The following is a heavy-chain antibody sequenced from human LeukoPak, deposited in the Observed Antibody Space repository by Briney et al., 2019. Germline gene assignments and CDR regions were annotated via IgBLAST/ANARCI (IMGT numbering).Heavy chain of an antibody. CDR3: VKSRRVGANQRGLFDY. CDR1: GFIFSNNW. J-gene: IGHJ4*02. V-gene: IGHV3-7*03. CDR2: IKPDGSGR. D-gene: IGHD1-26*01. Sequence: GGSLRLSCAASGFIFSNNWMNWVRQAPGKGLEWVANIKPDGSGRYYVDSVKGRFTISRDNSKNTVYLQMNSLRADDTAVYYCVKSRRVGANQRGLFDYWGQGTLVTVSP.